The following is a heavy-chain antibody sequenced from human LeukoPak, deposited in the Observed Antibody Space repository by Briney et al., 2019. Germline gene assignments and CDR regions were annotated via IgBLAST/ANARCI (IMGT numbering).Heavy chain of an antibody. Sequence: SETLSLTCAVYGGSFSGYYRSWIRQPPGKGLEWIGEINHRGSTNYNPSLKSRVTISVDTSKNQFSLKLSSVIAADTAVYYCARGVRRMTRAFDIWGQGTMVTVSA. J-gene: IGHJ3*02. CDR1: GGSFSGYY. V-gene: IGHV4-34*01. D-gene: IGHD2-8*01. CDR3: ARGVRRMTRAFDI. CDR2: INHRGST.